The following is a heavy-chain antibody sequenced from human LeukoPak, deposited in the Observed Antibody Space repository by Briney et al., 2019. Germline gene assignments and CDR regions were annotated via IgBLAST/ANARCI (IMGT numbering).Heavy chain of an antibody. V-gene: IGHV1-69*11. CDR1: GGTFSSYA. Sequence: SVKVSCKASGGTFSSYAISWVRQAPGQGLEWMGRIIPILGTANYAQKFQGRVTITTDESTSTAYMELSSLRSEDTAVYYCARATTLYYYDSSGTDAFDIWGQGTMVTVSS. D-gene: IGHD3-22*01. CDR2: IIPILGTA. CDR3: ARATTLYYYDSSGTDAFDI. J-gene: IGHJ3*02.